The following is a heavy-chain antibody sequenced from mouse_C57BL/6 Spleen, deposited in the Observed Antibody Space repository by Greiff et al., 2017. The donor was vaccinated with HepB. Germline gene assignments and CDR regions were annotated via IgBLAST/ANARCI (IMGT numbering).Heavy chain of an antibody. V-gene: IGHV5-4*03. CDR1: GFTFSSYA. CDR3: ARAEGMDY. CDR2: ISDGGSYT. J-gene: IGHJ4*01. Sequence: DVMLVESGGGLVKPGGSPKLSCAASGFTFSSYAMSWVRQTPEKRLEWVATISDGGSYTYYPDNVKGRFTISRDNAKNNLYLQMSHLKSEDTAMYYCARAEGMDYWGQGTSVTVSS.